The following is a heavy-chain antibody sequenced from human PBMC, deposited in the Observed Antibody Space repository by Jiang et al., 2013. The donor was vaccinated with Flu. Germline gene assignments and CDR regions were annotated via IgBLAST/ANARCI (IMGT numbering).Heavy chain of an antibody. CDR3: AREGTSIAARPLDY. V-gene: IGHV4-4*07. J-gene: IGHJ4*02. CDR2: IYTSGST. D-gene: IGHD6-6*01. Sequence: GPGLVKPSETLSLTCTASGGSISSYYWSWIRQPAGKGLEWIGRIYTSGSTNYNPSLKSRVTMSVDTSKNQFSLKLSSVTAADTAVYYCAREGTSIAARPLDYWGQGTLVTVSS. CDR1: GGSISSYY.